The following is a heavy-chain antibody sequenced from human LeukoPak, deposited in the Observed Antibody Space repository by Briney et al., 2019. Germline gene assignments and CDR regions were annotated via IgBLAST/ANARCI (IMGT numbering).Heavy chain of an antibody. Sequence: GGSLRLSCVASGLTISGYWMHWVRQGPGKGLVWVSRINGDASSTSYADSVKGRFTISRDNAKNTLYLQMNSLRAEDTGVYYCTRARGNSYGYFDQWGQGTLVTVSS. CDR1: GLTISGYW. CDR3: TRARGNSYGYFDQ. J-gene: IGHJ4*02. D-gene: IGHD5-18*01. CDR2: INGDASST. V-gene: IGHV3-74*01.